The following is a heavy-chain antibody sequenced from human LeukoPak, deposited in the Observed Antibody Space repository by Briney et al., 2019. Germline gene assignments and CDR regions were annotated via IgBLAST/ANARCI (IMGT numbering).Heavy chain of an antibody. CDR2: ISGSGGST. CDR3: AKSGIAAAGTFDY. D-gene: IGHD6-25*01. J-gene: IGHJ4*02. V-gene: IGHV3-23*01. CDR1: KFTFSSYA. Sequence: HPGGSLRLSCAASKFTFSSYAMSWVRQAPGKGLEWVSAISGSGGSTYYAASVKGRFTISRDNSKNTLYVQMNSLRAEDTAVYYCAKSGIAAAGTFDYWGQGTLVTVSS.